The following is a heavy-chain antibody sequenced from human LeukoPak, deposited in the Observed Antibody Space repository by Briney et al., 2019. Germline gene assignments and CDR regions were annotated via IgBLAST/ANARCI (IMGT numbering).Heavy chain of an antibody. V-gene: IGHV4-38-2*01. J-gene: IGHJ2*01. CDR2: IYYSGST. Sequence: SETLSLTCAVSGYSISSGYYWGWIRQPPGKGLQWIGSIYYSGSTSYNPSLNNRVTMSVDTSKNQFSLKLSSVTAADTAVCYCARNTSVISVAGPDNWYFDLWGRGTLVTVSS. CDR3: ARNTSVISVAGPDNWYFDL. CDR1: GYSISSGYY. D-gene: IGHD6-19*01.